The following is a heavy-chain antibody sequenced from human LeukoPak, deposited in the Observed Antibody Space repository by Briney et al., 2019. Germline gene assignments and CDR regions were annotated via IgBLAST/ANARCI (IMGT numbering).Heavy chain of an antibody. V-gene: IGHV3-30*03. CDR2: ISYDGSKK. D-gene: IGHD3-9*01. CDR3: ARDGRHFDWLNRLDY. Sequence: GGSLRLSCAASGFTFNNAWMSWVRQAPGKGLEWVAVISYDGSKKYYADSVKGRFTISRDNSKNTMYLQMNSLRAEDTAVYYCARDGRHFDWLNRLDYWGQGTLVAVSS. CDR1: GFTFNNAW. J-gene: IGHJ4*02.